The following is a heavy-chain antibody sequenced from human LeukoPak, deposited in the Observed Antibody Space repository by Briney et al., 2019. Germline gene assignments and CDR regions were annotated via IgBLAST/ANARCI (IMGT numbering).Heavy chain of an antibody. CDR1: GGSISSSSYY. CDR3: ASCNAKTSPTNFDY. V-gene: IGHV4-39*01. J-gene: IGHJ4*02. D-gene: IGHD2/OR15-2a*01. CDR2: TYYSGST. Sequence: SETLSLTCTVSGGSISSSSYYWGWIRQPPGKGLEWIGSTYYSGSTYYNPSLKSRVTISVDTSKNQFSLKLSSVTAADTAVYYCASCNAKTSPTNFDYWGQGTLVTVSS.